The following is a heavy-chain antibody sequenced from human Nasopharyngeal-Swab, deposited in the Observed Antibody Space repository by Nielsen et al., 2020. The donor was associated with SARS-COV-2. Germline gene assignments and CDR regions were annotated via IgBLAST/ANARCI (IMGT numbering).Heavy chain of an antibody. CDR1: GFTFNNYG. J-gene: IGHJ4*02. CDR3: GRDRYYDSSGFDY. CDR2: IWYGGSEK. D-gene: IGHD3-22*01. V-gene: IGHV3-33*01. Sequence: GGFLRLSCAASGFTFNNYGMHWVRQAPGKGLEWVAVIWYGGSEKHYADSVRGRFTISRDNPKNTLYLQMNSLRAEDTAIYYCGRDRYYDSSGFDYWGQGTLVSVSP.